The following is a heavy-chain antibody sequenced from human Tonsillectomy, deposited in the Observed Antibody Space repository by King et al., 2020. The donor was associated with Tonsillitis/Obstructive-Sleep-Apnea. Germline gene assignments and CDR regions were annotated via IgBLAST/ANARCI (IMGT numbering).Heavy chain of an antibody. J-gene: IGHJ6*03. CDR2: LYHRKRT. Sequence: QLQESGPGLVKPSGTLSLTCAFSGGSIGTSNGGGWVRQPPGKGRGWIGELYHRKRTNYNPSPQSRVTISVDKSKNQFSLKLSPVTAADTAVYYCARGLPYDILTGYSLPYYLDVWGKGTTVTVSS. V-gene: IGHV4-4*02. CDR1: GGSIGTSNG. D-gene: IGHD3-9*01. CDR3: ARGLPYDILTGYSLPYYLDV.